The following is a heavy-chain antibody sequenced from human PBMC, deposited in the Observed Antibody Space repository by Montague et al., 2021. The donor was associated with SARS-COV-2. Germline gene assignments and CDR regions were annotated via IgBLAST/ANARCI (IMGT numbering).Heavy chain of an antibody. CDR2: INHSGST. D-gene: IGHD5-18*01. CDR1: GGSFSGYY. CDR3: ARGGGYSYGALDY. J-gene: IGHJ4*02. Sequence: SETLSLTCVVYGGSFSGYYWSWIRQPPGEGLEWIGEINHSGSTNYNPSLKSRVTISVDTSKKQFTLRLNSVTAAGTAVYYCARGGGYSYGALDYWGQGTLVTVSS. V-gene: IGHV4-34*01.